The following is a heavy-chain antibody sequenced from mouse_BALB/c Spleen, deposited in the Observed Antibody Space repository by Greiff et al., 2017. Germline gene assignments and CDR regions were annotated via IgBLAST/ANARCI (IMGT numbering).Heavy chain of an antibody. CDR3: TRALYYYGSSLFAY. CDR1: GYTFTSYW. V-gene: IGHV1-69*02. J-gene: IGHJ3*01. CDR2: IYPSDSYT. D-gene: IGHD1-1*01. Sequence: VQLQQPGAELVRPGASVKLSCKASGYTFTSYWINWVKQRPGQGLEWIGNIYPSDSYTNYNQKFKDKATLTVDKSSSTAYMQLSSPTSEDSAVYYCTRALYYYGSSLFAYWGQGTLVTVSA.